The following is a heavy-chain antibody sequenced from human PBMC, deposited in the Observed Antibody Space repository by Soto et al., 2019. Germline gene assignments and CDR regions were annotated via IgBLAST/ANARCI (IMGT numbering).Heavy chain of an antibody. CDR1: GGSISSSNW. V-gene: IGHV4-4*02. CDR3: ARAGRGYCSGGSCYSGLHGMDV. D-gene: IGHD2-15*01. J-gene: IGHJ6*02. Sequence: QVQLQESGPGLVKPSGTLSLTCAVSGGSISSSNWWSWVRQPPGKGLEWIGEIYHSGSTNYNPSLKGRVSISVDKSQNPFSLKLSSLSAADTAVYYCARAGRGYCSGGSCYSGLHGMDVWGQGNTVTVSS. CDR2: IYHSGST.